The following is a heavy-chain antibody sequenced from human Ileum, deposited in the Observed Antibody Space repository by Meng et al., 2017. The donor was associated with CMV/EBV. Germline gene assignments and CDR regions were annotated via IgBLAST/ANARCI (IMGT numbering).Heavy chain of an antibody. D-gene: IGHD2-2*01. Sequence: ASVKVSCKTSGYTFTNYGISWVRQAPGRGLEWMGWISAYNGNTDYAQKFQGRVTMTTDTSMSTAYMELRSLRSDDTAVYYCARAGEYQATFGYWGQGTLVNVSS. CDR3: ARAGEYQATFGY. CDR1: GYTFTNYG. CDR2: ISAYNGNT. J-gene: IGHJ4*02. V-gene: IGHV1-18*01.